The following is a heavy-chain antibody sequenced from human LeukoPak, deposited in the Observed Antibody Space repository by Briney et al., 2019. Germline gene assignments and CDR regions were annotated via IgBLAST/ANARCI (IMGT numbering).Heavy chain of an antibody. CDR2: ISGSGGST. V-gene: IGHV3-23*01. CDR3: AKELWFGNYFDY. J-gene: IGHJ4*02. Sequence: GASLRLSCAASGFTFISYAMSWVRQAPGKGLEWVSAISGSGGSTYYADSVKGRFTISRDNSKNTLYLQMNSLRAEDTAVYYCAKELWFGNYFDYWGQGTLVTVSS. D-gene: IGHD5-18*01. CDR1: GFTFISYA.